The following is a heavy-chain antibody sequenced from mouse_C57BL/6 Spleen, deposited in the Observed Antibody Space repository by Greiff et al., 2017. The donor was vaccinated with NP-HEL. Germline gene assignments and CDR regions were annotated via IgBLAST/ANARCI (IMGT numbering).Heavy chain of an antibody. Sequence: VQLQQSGAELVKAGASVKMSCKASGYTFTSYWMHWVKQRLGQGLEWFAETNPTNGRTYYNENFKSKATLTVDKSSSTAYMLLSGPTFEDSAVYYCARIKKIVATYFDYWGQGTTLTVSS. V-gene: IGHV1S81*02. D-gene: IGHD1-1*01. J-gene: IGHJ2*01. CDR3: ARIKKIVATYFDY. CDR2: TNPTNGRT. CDR1: GYTFTSYW.